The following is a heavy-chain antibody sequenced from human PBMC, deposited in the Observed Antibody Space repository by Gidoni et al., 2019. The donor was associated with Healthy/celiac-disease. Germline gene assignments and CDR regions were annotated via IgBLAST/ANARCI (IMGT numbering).Heavy chain of an antibody. Sequence: QVQLQESGPGLVKPSQTLSLTCTVSGGSISSGDYYWSWIRQPPGKGLEWIGYIYYSGSTYYNPSLKSRVTISVYTSKNQFSLKLSSVTAADTAVYYCARDRPGYYDILTGNVGFFDYWGQGTLVTVSS. D-gene: IGHD3-9*01. CDR3: ARDRPGYYDILTGNVGFFDY. J-gene: IGHJ4*02. CDR1: GGSISSGDYY. V-gene: IGHV4-30-4*01. CDR2: IYYSGST.